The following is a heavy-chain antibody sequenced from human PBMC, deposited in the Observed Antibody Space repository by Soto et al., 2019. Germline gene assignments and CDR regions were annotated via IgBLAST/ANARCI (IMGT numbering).Heavy chain of an antibody. CDR2: INHSGST. V-gene: IGHV4-34*01. CDR1: GGSFSGYY. J-gene: IGHJ5*02. D-gene: IGHD6-6*01. CDR3: ARGSIAARRGILGYNWFDP. Sequence: PSETLSLTCAVYGGSFSGYYWSWIRQPPGKGLEWIGEINHSGSTNYNPSLKSRVTISVDTSKNQFSLKLSSVTAADTAVYYCARGSIAARRGILGYNWFDPWGQGTLVNVSS.